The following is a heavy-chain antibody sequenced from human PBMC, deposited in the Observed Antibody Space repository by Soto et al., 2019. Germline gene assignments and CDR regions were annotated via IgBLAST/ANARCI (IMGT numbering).Heavy chain of an antibody. D-gene: IGHD3-10*01. Sequence: QVQLVESGGGLVKPGGSLRPSCAASGLTFSDCYMNWIRQAPGKGLEWVSYISSRGSSINYAGSVKGRFTISRDNAKNSLYLQMNSLRAEDTAMYYCARVRFGEWGYAMDVWGQGTTVTVSS. J-gene: IGHJ6*02. CDR2: ISSRGSSI. CDR1: GLTFSDCY. V-gene: IGHV3-11*01. CDR3: ARVRFGEWGYAMDV.